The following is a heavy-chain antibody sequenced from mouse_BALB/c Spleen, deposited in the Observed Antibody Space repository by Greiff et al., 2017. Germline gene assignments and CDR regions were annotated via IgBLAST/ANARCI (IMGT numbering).Heavy chain of an antibody. CDR1: GYTFTSYW. Sequence: QVQLQQSGAELAKPGASVKMSCKASGYTFTSYWMNWVKQRPGQGLEWIGYIKPSTGYTEYNQKFKDKATLTADKSSSTAYMRLISLTSEDSEVYYRGPLGPWFAYWGQGTLVTVSA. J-gene: IGHJ3*01. CDR2: IKPSTGYT. D-gene: IGHD4-1*01. V-gene: IGHV1-7*01. CDR3: GPLGPWFAY.